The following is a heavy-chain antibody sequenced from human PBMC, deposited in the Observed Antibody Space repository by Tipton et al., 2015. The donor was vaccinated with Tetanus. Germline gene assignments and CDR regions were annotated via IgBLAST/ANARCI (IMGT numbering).Heavy chain of an antibody. D-gene: IGHD2/OR15-2a*01. CDR1: GGLITTGGYS. J-gene: IGHJ4*02. CDR2: IYQTDST. Sequence: TLSLTCNVSGGLITTGGYSWGWIRQPPGQGLEWLGYIYQTDSTYYNPSVRSRLTLSLQRSKNQVTLKLSSVTAADTAVYYCARANNEYPKKGPFDFWGQGILVIVSS. CDR3: ARANNEYPKKGPFDF. V-gene: IGHV4-30-2*01.